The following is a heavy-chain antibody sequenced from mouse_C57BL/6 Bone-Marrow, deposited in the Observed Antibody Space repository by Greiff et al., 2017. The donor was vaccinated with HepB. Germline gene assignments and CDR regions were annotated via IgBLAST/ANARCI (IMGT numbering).Heavy chain of an antibody. V-gene: IGHV5-4*01. D-gene: IGHD2-4*01. CDR2: ISDGGSYT. J-gene: IGHJ2*01. CDR3: ARDENYDSFFDY. Sequence: DVMLVESGGGLVKPGGSLKLSCAASGFTFSSYAMSWVRQTPEKRLEWVATISDGGSYTYYPDNVKGRFTISRDNAKNNLYLQMSHLKSEDTAMYYCARDENYDSFFDYWGQGTTLTVSS. CDR1: GFTFSSYA.